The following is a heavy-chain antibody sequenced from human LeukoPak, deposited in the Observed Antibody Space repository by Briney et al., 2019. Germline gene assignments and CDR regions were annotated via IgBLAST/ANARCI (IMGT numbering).Heavy chain of an antibody. CDR1: GGSISSSSYY. CDR3: ASPNCGGDCSSFDY. D-gene: IGHD2-21*01. V-gene: IGHV4-39*01. Sequence: NLSETLSLTCTVSGGSISSSSYYWGWIRQPPGKGLEWIGSIYYSGSTYYNPSLKSRVTISVDTSKNQFSLKLSSVTAADTAVYYCASPNCGGDCSSFDYWGQGTLVTVSS. CDR2: IYYSGST. J-gene: IGHJ4*02.